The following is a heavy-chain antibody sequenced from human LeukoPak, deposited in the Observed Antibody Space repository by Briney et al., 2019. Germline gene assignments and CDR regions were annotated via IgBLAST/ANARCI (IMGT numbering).Heavy chain of an antibody. V-gene: IGHV3-30*18. J-gene: IGHJ5*02. D-gene: IGHD3-10*01. CDR3: AKDGRKYYGSVKFDP. CDR2: ISYDGSNK. CDR1: GFTFSSYS. Sequence: PGGSLRLSCAASGFTFSSYSMNWVRQAPGKGLEWVAVISYDGSNKYYADSVKGRFTISRDNSKNTLYLQMNSLRAEDTAVYYCAKDGRKYYGSVKFDPWGQGTLVTVSS.